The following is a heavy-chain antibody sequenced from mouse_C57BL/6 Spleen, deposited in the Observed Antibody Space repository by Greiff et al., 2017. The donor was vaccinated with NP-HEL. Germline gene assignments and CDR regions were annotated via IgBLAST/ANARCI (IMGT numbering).Heavy chain of an antibody. J-gene: IGHJ2*01. CDR1: GYTFTSYT. D-gene: IGHD4-1*01. CDR2: INPSSGYT. CDR3: ARSRTGLDY. V-gene: IGHV1-4*01. Sequence: QVQLKESGAELARPGASVKMSCKASGYTFTSYTMHWVKQRPGQGLEWIGYINPSSGYTKYNQKFKDKATLTADKSSSTAYMQLSSLTSEDSAVYYCARSRTGLDYWGQGTTLTVSS.